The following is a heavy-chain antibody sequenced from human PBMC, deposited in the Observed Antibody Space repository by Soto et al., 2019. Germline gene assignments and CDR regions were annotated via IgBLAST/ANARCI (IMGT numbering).Heavy chain of an antibody. CDR1: GGSISSYY. CDR3: AYGDSRGPFDS. V-gene: IGHV4-59*01. J-gene: IGHJ4*01. CDR2: IYNSGST. D-gene: IGHD4-17*01. Sequence: QVQLQESGPGLVRPSETLSLTCTVSGGSISSYYWSWIRQPPGKGLEWIGYIYNSGSTNYNPSLKSRVTISVDTSKNQFSLKLSSVTAADTAVYYCAYGDSRGPFDSWGHGTLVTVSS.